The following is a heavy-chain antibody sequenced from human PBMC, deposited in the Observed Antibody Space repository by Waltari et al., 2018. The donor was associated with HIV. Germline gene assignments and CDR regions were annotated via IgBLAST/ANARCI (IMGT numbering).Heavy chain of an antibody. CDR2: ISSSSSTL. CDR3: ARDNPNYGDVDY. Sequence: EVQLVESGGGLVQPGGSLRLSCAASGFTFSSYSMNWVRQAPGKGLEWVSYISSSSSTLYYADSVKGRFTISRDNAKNSLYLQMNSLRAEDTAVYFCARDNPNYGDVDYWGQGTLVTVSS. J-gene: IGHJ4*02. CDR1: GFTFSSYS. V-gene: IGHV3-48*04. D-gene: IGHD4-17*01.